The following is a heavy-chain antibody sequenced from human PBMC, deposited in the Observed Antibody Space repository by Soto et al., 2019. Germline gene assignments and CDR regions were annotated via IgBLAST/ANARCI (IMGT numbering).Heavy chain of an antibody. V-gene: IGHV1-3*01. CDR1: GYTFTSYA. CDR3: ARDLSPRYSGYDSSDY. J-gene: IGHJ4*02. CDR2: INAGNGNT. D-gene: IGHD5-12*01. Sequence: ASVKVSCKASGYTFTSYAMHWVRQAPGQRLEWMGWINAGNGNTKYSQKFQGRVTITRDTSASTAYMELSSLRSEDTAVYYCARDLSPRYSGYDSSDYWGQGTLVTVSS.